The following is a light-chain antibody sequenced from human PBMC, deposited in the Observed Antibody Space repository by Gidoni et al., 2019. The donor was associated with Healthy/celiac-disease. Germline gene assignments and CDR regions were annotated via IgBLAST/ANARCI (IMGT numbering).Light chain of an antibody. CDR3: QQYYSYPRT. CDR1: QGISSY. CDR2: AAS. V-gene: IGKV1-8*01. Sequence: AIRMTQSPSSFSASTGDRVTITCRASQGISSYLAWYQQKPGKAPKLLIYAASTLQSGVPSRISGRGSGTDFTITISRLQSEDFATDYGQQYYSYPRTFGQGTKVEIK. J-gene: IGKJ1*01.